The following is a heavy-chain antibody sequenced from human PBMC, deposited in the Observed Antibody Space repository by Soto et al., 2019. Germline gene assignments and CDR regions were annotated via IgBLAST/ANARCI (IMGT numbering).Heavy chain of an antibody. Sequence: VQLVESGGGLVQPGRSLRLSCAASGFTFDDYAMHWVRQVPGKGLEWVSGISWNSARIAYADSVKGRFTISRDNAKNSLYLQMNNLRAEDTALYYCVKDAKSRMIVVFVTDWVQGTLVTVSS. D-gene: IGHD3-22*01. J-gene: IGHJ4*02. CDR3: VKDAKSRMIVVFVTD. V-gene: IGHV3-9*01. CDR2: ISWNSARI. CDR1: GFTFDDYA.